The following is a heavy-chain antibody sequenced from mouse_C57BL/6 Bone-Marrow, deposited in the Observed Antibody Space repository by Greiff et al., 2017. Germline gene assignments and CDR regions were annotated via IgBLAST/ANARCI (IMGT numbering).Heavy chain of an antibody. V-gene: IGHV1-81*01. CDR2: IYPRSGNT. CDR1: GYTFTSYG. J-gene: IGHJ2*01. CDR3: ARCGGPFDY. Sequence: QVQLKQSGAELARPGASVKLSCKASGYTFTSYGISWVKQRTGQGLEWIGEIYPRSGNTYYNEKFKGKATLTADKSSSTAYMELRSLTSEDSAVYFCARCGGPFDYRGQGTTLTVSS. D-gene: IGHD1-1*02.